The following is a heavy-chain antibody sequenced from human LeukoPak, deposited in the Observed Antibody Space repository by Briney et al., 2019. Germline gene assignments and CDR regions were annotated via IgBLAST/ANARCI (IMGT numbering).Heavy chain of an antibody. D-gene: IGHD3-10*01. CDR3: ARLYYYGSGSHRPFDY. J-gene: IGHJ4*02. Sequence: ASVKVSCKASGYTFTSYDINWVRQATGQGLEWMGWMNPNSGNTGYAQKFQGRATMTRNTSISTAYMELSSLRSEDTAVYYCARLYYYGSGSHRPFDYWGQGTLVTVSS. CDR1: GYTFTSYD. V-gene: IGHV1-8*01. CDR2: MNPNSGNT.